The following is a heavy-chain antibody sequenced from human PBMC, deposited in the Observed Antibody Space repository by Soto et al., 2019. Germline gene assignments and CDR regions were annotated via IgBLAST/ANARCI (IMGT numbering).Heavy chain of an antibody. CDR3: AREKTAPRDYQQIITYYMDV. J-gene: IGHJ6*03. D-gene: IGHD4-17*01. Sequence: GGSLRLSCAASGFTVSSNYMSWVRQAPGKGLEWVSVIYSGGSTYYADSVKGRFTISRHNSKNTLYLQMNSLRAEDTAVYYCAREKTAPRDYQQIITYYMDVWGKGTTVTVSS. CDR2: IYSGGST. V-gene: IGHV3-53*04. CDR1: GFTVSSNY.